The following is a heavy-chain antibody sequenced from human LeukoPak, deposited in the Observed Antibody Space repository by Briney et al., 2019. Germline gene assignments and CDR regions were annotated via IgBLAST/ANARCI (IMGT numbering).Heavy chain of an antibody. Sequence: SETLSLTCTVSGGSISSGDYYWSWIRQPPGKGLEWIGYIYYSGSTYYNPSLKSRVTISVDTSKNQFSLKLSSVTAADTAVYYCARGVHGITMVRGAPYYGMDVWGQGTTVTVSS. CDR1: GGSISSGDYY. D-gene: IGHD3-10*01. J-gene: IGHJ6*02. V-gene: IGHV4-30-4*01. CDR3: ARGVHGITMVRGAPYYGMDV. CDR2: IYYSGST.